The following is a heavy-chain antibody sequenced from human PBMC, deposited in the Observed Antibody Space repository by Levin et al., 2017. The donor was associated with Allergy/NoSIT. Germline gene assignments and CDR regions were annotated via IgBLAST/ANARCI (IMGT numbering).Heavy chain of an antibody. CDR3: AKDHVTMVRGVPYYFDY. J-gene: IGHJ4*02. Sequence: SCAASGFTFSSYAMSWVRQAPGKGLEWVSAISGSGGSTYYADSVKGRFTISRDNSKNTLYLQMNSLRAEDTAVYYCAKDHVTMVRGVPYYFDYWGQGTLVTVSS. CDR2: ISGSGGST. D-gene: IGHD3-10*01. V-gene: IGHV3-23*01. CDR1: GFTFSSYA.